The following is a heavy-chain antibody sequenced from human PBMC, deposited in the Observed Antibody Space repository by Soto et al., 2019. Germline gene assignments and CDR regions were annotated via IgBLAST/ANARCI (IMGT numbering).Heavy chain of an antibody. D-gene: IGHD3-22*01. CDR2: MYKTGST. Sequence: SETLSLTCTVSGGSISGYYWSWIRQPPGKGLEWIGYMYKTGSTVYNPSFKSRATISVDTSKNQFSLKLSSVTAADTAVYYCARKVSRYYDSSGYYYEGQWFDPWGQGTLVTVSS. J-gene: IGHJ5*02. CDR3: ARKVSRYYDSSGYYYEGQWFDP. CDR1: GGSISGYY. V-gene: IGHV4-59*01.